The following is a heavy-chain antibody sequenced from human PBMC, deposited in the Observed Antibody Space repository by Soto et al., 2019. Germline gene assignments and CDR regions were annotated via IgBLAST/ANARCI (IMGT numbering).Heavy chain of an antibody. CDR3: ARHEYVSSSYDLLDV. CDR1: GGSVTNINYF. D-gene: IGHD3-22*01. V-gene: IGHV4-39*01. CDR2: IYYTGTT. J-gene: IGHJ3*01. Sequence: SETLSLTCSVSGGSVTNINYFWAWIRQSPGKGLEWIANIYYTGTTFYNPSLRSRVSMTIDASKNRFSLNLSSVTASDTAPYYCARHEYVSSSYDLLDVWGRGTMVT.